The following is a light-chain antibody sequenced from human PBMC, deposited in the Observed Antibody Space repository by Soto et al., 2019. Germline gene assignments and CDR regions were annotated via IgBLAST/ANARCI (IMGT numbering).Light chain of an antibody. CDR3: QQYNKWPPRT. V-gene: IGKV3-15*01. CDR1: QSVSSN. CDR2: GAS. Sequence: EIVMTQSPATLSVSPGERATLSCRSSQSVSSNLAWYQQRPGQAHRLLIYGASNRATGIPPRFSGSGSGTDFTLTISSLQSQDFAVYYCQQYNKWPPRTFGQGTKLEIK. J-gene: IGKJ1*01.